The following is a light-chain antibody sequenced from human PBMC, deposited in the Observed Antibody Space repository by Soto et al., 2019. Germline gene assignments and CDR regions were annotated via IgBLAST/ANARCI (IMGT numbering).Light chain of an antibody. CDR3: QTWGTGIHV. J-gene: IGLJ1*01. V-gene: IGLV4-69*01. CDR2: LNSDGSH. Sequence: QLVLTQSPSASASLGASVKLTCTLSSGHSSYAIAWHQQQPEKGPRYLKKLNSDGSHSKGDGIPDRFSGSSSGAERYLIISSLQSEDEADYYCQTWGTGIHVFGTGTKLTVL. CDR1: SGHSSYA.